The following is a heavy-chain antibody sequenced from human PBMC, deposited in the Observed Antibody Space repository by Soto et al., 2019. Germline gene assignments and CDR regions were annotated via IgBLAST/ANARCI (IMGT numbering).Heavy chain of an antibody. Sequence: EVQLLESGGGLVQPGGSLRLSCAASGFTFNNYAMTWVRQAPGKGLEWVSAISGGGDTTSYADSVKGRFTVSRNGSKNTLYLQMGSLRPEDTALYYCAKGRGGSGSLTPRVDFWGQGTLVTVSS. J-gene: IGHJ4*02. CDR1: GFTFNNYA. V-gene: IGHV3-23*01. CDR2: ISGGGDTT. CDR3: AKGRGGSGSLTPRVDF. D-gene: IGHD3-10*01.